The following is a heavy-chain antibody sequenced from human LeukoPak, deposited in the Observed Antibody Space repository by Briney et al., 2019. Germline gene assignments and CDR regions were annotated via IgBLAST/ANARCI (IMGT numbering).Heavy chain of an antibody. CDR3: ARDHRGYLDAFDI. J-gene: IGHJ3*02. Sequence: ASVKVSCKASGYTFTGYYMHWVRHAPGQGLEWMGWINPNSGGTNYAQKFQGSVTMTRDTSISTAYMELSRLRSDDTAVYYCARDHRGYLDAFDIWGQGTMVTVSS. CDR1: GYTFTGYY. CDR2: INPNSGGT. D-gene: IGHD3-22*01. V-gene: IGHV1-2*02.